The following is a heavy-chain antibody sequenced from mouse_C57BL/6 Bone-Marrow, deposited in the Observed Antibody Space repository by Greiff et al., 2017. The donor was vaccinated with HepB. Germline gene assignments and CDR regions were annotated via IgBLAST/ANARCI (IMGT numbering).Heavy chain of an antibody. CDR1: GYTFTEYT. Sequence: QVQLQQSGAELVKPGASVKLSCKASGYTFTEYTIHWVKQRSGQGLEWIGWFYPGSGSIKYNEKFKDKATLTADKSSSTVYMERSRLTSEDSAVYFCARHGVYYDYDVLYFDYWGQGTTLTVSS. CDR3: ARHGVYYDYDVLYFDY. D-gene: IGHD2-4*01. CDR2: FYPGSGSI. V-gene: IGHV1-62-2*01. J-gene: IGHJ2*01.